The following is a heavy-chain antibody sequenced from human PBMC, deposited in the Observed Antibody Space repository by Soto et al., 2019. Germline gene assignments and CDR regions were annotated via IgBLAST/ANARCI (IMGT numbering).Heavy chain of an antibody. J-gene: IGHJ6*02. CDR2: IYWDDDK. V-gene: IGHV2-5*02. Sequence: QITLKESGPTLVKPTQTLTLTCTFPGFSFSSIGEGVGWIRQPPGKALEWLALIYWDDDKRYSPSLKSRLTITKDTSKNPVFLTMTNMDPVDTATYYCIQSRCGGVCLQSYSSHSYYGLDVWGQGTTVTVSS. D-gene: IGHD2-21*02. CDR3: IQSRCGGVCLQSYSSHSYYGLDV. CDR1: GFSFSSIGEG.